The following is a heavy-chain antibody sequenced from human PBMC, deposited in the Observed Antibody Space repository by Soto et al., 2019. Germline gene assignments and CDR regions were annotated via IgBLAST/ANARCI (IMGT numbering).Heavy chain of an antibody. CDR2: ISGSGGST. D-gene: IGHD3-10*01. J-gene: IGHJ4*02. CDR1: GFTFSSYA. CDR3: AKVGVLWFGELGTYFDY. V-gene: IGHV3-23*01. Sequence: EVQLLESGGGLVQPGGSLRLSCAASGFTFSSYAMSWVRQAPGKGLEWVSAISGSGGSTYYADSVKGRFTISRENSKNTLYLQMNSLSAEETAVYYCAKVGVLWFGELGTYFDYWGQGTLVTVSS.